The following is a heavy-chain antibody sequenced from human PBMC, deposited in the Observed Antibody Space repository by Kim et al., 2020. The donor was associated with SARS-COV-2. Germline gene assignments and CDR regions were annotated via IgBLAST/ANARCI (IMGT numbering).Heavy chain of an antibody. V-gene: IGHV4-39*07. CDR3: AREKDTAMVDHYFDY. CDR1: GGSISSSSYY. D-gene: IGHD5-18*01. J-gene: IGHJ4*02. CDR2: IYYSGST. Sequence: SETLSLTCTVSGGSISSSSYYWGWIRQPPGKGLEWIGSIYYSGSTYYNPSLKSRVTISVDTSKNQFSLKLSSVTAADTAVYYCAREKDTAMVDHYFDYWGQGTLVTVSS.